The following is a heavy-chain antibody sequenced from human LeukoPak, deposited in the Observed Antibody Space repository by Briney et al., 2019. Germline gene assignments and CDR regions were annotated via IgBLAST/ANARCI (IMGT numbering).Heavy chain of an antibody. D-gene: IGHD2-15*01. Sequence: GGSLRLSCAASGFTFSSFAMSWVRQAPGKGLDWVSSISGSGAGTYYADSVKGRFTISRDNSKNTLYLQMNSLRAEDTAVYYCARMTGGSDGLDMWGQGTMVTVYS. CDR3: ARMTGGSDGLDM. CDR2: ISGSGAGT. CDR1: GFTFSSFA. J-gene: IGHJ3*02. V-gene: IGHV3-23*01.